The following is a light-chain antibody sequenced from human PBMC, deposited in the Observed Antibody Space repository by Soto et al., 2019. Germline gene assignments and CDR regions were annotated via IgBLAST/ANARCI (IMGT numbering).Light chain of an antibody. CDR2: DIS. CDR3: SSYTSISTDV. V-gene: IGLV2-14*01. CDR1: SSDVGGYNY. Sequence: QSALTQPASVSGSPGQSITISCTGTSSDVGGYNYVSWYQQHPGKAPKLMIYDISNRPSGVSNRFSGSKSGTTASLTISGLPADDAADYYCSSYTSISTDVFGTGTKVTVL. J-gene: IGLJ1*01.